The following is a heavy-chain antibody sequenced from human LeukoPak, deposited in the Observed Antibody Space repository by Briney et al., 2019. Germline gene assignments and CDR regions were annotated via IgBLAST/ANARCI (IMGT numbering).Heavy chain of an antibody. V-gene: IGHV3-30*03. Sequence: PGRSLRLSCAASGFTFSTYGMHWVRQAPGKGLEWVAIISYDGNNKYYAASVKGRFTISRDNSKNTLFLQMNSLGADDTAVYYCVRGWGTNDYWGQGTLVTVSS. CDR2: ISYDGNNK. CDR1: GFTFSTYG. J-gene: IGHJ4*02. D-gene: IGHD1/OR15-1a*01. CDR3: VRGWGTNDY.